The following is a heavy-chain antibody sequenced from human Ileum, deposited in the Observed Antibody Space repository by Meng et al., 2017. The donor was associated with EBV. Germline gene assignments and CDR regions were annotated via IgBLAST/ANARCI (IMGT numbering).Heavy chain of an antibody. CDR1: GLTFSSFW. CDR2: INGDGTST. Sequence: QLVESGGCLVQPGGPLSLSFAVSGLTFSSFWMHWVRQGPGKGLVWVSRINGDGTSTSYADSVKGRFTISRDNAKNTLYLQMNSLRAEDTAVYYCARVGDYAYKDWGQGTLVTVSS. CDR3: ARVGDYAYKD. J-gene: IGHJ1*01. D-gene: IGHD4-17*01. V-gene: IGHV3-74*01.